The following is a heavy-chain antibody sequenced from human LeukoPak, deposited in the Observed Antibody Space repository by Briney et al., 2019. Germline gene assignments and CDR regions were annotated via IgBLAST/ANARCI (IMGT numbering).Heavy chain of an antibody. CDR3: ARLPDHYYGSGSYYTPSR. Sequence: GRSLRLSCAASGFTFSSYGMHWVRQAPGKGLEWMAVISDDGNNKYYADSVKGRITVSRDNSKNTLYLQMSSLRAEDTALYYCARLPDHYYGSGSYYTPSRWGQGTLVAVSS. V-gene: IGHV3-30-3*01. D-gene: IGHD3-10*01. J-gene: IGHJ4*02. CDR2: ISDDGNNK. CDR1: GFTFSSYG.